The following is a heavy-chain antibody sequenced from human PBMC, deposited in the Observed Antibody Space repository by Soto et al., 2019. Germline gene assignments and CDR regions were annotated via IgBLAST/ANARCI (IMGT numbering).Heavy chain of an antibody. Sequence: EVQLVETGGGLIQPGGSLRLSCAASGFTVSSNYMSWVRQAPGQGLEWVSVIYSGGGTYYADSVKGRFTISRDNSKNTLYLQMNSLRVEDTAVYYCARDRGPHDRSGYIDFWGQGTLVTVSS. CDR1: GFTVSSNY. J-gene: IGHJ4*02. CDR2: IYSGGGT. D-gene: IGHD3-22*01. V-gene: IGHV3-53*02. CDR3: ARDRGPHDRSGYIDF.